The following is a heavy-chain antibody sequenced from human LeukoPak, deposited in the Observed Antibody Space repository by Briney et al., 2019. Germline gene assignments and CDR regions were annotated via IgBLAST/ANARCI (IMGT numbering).Heavy chain of an antibody. V-gene: IGHV3-21*01. CDR1: GFTFSSYS. J-gene: IGHJ4*02. D-gene: IGHD1-26*01. CDR3: ARDGRVTVGATRYGY. Sequence: GGSLRLSCAASGFTFSSYSMNWVRQAPGKGLEWVLSISSSSSYIYYADSVKGRFTISRDNAKNSLYLQMNSLRAEDTAVYYCARDGRVTVGATRYGYWGQGTLVTVSS. CDR2: ISSSSSYI.